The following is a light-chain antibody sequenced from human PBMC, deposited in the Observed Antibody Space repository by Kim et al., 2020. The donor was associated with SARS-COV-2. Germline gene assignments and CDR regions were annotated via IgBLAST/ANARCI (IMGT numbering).Light chain of an antibody. CDR3: QQYDTSVT. Sequence: LSPGERATLSCTASQSLSTTYLAWYQQKPGQAPRLLIYGASSRATGIPDRFSGSGSGTDFTLTISRLEPEDFAVYYCQQYDTSVTFGPGTKVDIK. J-gene: IGKJ3*01. CDR1: QSLSTTY. CDR2: GAS. V-gene: IGKV3-20*01.